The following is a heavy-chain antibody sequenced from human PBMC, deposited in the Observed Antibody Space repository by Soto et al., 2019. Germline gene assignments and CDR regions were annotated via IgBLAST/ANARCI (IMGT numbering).Heavy chain of an antibody. CDR1: GGTFSRSG. CDR3: ARCPQPPDTADPYAVDV. J-gene: IGHJ6*02. CDR2: IVPSVDTI. D-gene: IGHD5-18*01. Sequence: ASVKVSCKASGGTFSRSGFHWVRQAPGQGLEWMGMIVPSVDTINYAQKFQARVTISADQFTSTVYMELRSLRSEDTAVYYCARCPQPPDTADPYAVDVWGQGTRVTVSS. V-gene: IGHV1-69*11.